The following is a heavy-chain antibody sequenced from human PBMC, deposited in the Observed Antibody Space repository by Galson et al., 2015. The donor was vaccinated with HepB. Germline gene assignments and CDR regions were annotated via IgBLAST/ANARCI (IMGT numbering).Heavy chain of an antibody. J-gene: IGHJ4*02. Sequence: VKVSCKVSGYTFTDYYMHWVQQAPGKGLEWMGLVDPEDGETIYAEKFQGRVTITADTSTDTAYMELSSLRSEDTAVYYCATWKQLVRLYFDYWGQGTLVTVSS. D-gene: IGHD6-6*01. CDR3: ATWKQLVRLYFDY. CDR1: GYTFTDYY. V-gene: IGHV1-69-2*01. CDR2: VDPEDGET.